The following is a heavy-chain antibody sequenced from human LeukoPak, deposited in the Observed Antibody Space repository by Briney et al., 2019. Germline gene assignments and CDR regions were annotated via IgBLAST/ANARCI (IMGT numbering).Heavy chain of an antibody. Sequence: GGSLRLSCAASGFTFSSYAMSWVRQAPGKGLEWVSAISGGGGSTYYADSVKGRFTISRGNSKNTLYLQMNSLRAEDTAVYYCAKSQWDYSKYYFDYWGQGTLVTVSS. J-gene: IGHJ4*02. CDR2: ISGGGGST. CDR3: AKSQWDYSKYYFDY. D-gene: IGHD4-11*01. CDR1: GFTFSSYA. V-gene: IGHV3-23*01.